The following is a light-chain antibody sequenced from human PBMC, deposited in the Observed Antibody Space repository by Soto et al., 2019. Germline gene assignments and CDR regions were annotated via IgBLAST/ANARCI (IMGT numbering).Light chain of an antibody. CDR1: QTLNTRY. J-gene: IGKJ2*01. V-gene: IGKV3-20*01. CDR2: SSS. CDR3: HHYGTSPRT. Sequence: EIVLTQSPATLSLSPGERATLSCRASQTLNTRYFDWYQQKPGQAPRPLIYSSSSRATSVPARFSGSGSGTDFTLTISRLEPEDFAVYYCHHYGTSPRTFGQGTKLEIK.